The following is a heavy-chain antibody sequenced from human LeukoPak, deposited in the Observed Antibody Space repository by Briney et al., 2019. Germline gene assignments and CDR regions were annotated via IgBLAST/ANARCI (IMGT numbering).Heavy chain of an antibody. Sequence: ASVKVSCKASGYTYTGYHMHWVRQAPGQGLEWMGWINPNSGGTNYAQKFQGRVTMTRDTSISTAYMELSRLRSDDTAVYYCALMGRCSSTSCYYYYYYMDVWGKGTTVTVSS. CDR1: GYTYTGYH. J-gene: IGHJ6*03. V-gene: IGHV1-2*02. D-gene: IGHD2-2*01. CDR2: INPNSGGT. CDR3: ALMGRCSSTSCYYYYYYMDV.